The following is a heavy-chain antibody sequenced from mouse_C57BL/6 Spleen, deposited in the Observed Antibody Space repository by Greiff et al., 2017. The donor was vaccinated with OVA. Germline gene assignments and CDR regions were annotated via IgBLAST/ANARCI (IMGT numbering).Heavy chain of an antibody. D-gene: IGHD1-1*01. CDR3: ARHYYGSRRGYFDY. Sequence: VQLQQSGAELVRPGTSVKVSCKASGYAFTNYLIEWVKQRPGQGLEWIGDIYPGSGSTNYNEKFKSKATLTVDTSSSTAYMQLSSLTSEDSAVYYCARHYYGSRRGYFDYWGQGTTLTVSS. J-gene: IGHJ2*01. CDR1: GYAFTNYL. CDR2: IYPGSGST. V-gene: IGHV1-54*01.